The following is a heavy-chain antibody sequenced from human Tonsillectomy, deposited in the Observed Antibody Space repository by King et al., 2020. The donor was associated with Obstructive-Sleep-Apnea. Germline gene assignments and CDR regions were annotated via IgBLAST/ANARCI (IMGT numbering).Heavy chain of an antibody. CDR3: ARGGESSSSVAADYFYGMDV. J-gene: IGHJ6*02. Sequence: VQLVESGGGVVQPGRSLRLSCAASGFTFSTFAMLWVRQAPGKGLEWVTVISYDGSNKYYADFVKGRFTISRDSSKNTLYLQMNSLRAEDTAVYYCARGGESSSSVAADYFYGMDVWGQGTTVTVSS. D-gene: IGHD6-6*01. CDR2: ISYDGSNK. V-gene: IGHV3-30*04. CDR1: GFTFSTFA.